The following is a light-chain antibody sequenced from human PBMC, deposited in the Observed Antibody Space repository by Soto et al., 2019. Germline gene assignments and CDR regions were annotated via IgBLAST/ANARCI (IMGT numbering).Light chain of an antibody. Sequence: QAVVTQPPSVSAAPGQKVTISCSGSSSNIGNNFVSWYQQLPGTAPKLLIYENHKRPSGIPDRFSGSKSDSSATLGITGLQTGDEADYYCGTWDTRLSAYVFGTGTKLTVL. J-gene: IGLJ1*01. CDR1: SSNIGNNF. CDR3: GTWDTRLSAYV. V-gene: IGLV1-51*02. CDR2: ENH.